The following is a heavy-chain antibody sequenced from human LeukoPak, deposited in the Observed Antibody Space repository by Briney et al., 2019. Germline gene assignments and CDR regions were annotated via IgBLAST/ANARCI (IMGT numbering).Heavy chain of an antibody. Sequence: PGGALRLSCAASGLIFNKSVMYWVRQAPGKGREDVAAINNDGGDTLYANSVKGRFTISRDNSKNTLYLQMGSLRAEDMAVYYCARPSGSGWSSWGHGTLVTVSS. CDR1: GLIFNKSV. J-gene: IGHJ5*01. CDR2: INNDGGDT. CDR3: ARPSGSGWSS. V-gene: IGHV3-64*01. D-gene: IGHD6-19*01.